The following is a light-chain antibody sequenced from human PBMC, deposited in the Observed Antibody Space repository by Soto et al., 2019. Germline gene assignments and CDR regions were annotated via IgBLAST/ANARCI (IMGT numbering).Light chain of an antibody. J-gene: IGKJ1*01. CDR2: GAS. Sequence: EIVLTQSPATLSLSPGERATLSFMASQSVSNFVAWYQQIPGQAPRLLIYGASNRATGIPDRFSGSGSGTEFTLTISSLQPDNFATYYCQQYSSFPGTFGLGTKVDIK. CDR3: QQYSSFPGT. V-gene: IGKV3-11*01. CDR1: QSVSNF.